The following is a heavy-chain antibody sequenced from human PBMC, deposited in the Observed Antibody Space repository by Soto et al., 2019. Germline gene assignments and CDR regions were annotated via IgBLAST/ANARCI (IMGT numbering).Heavy chain of an antibody. CDR1: GGSVNTDYW. V-gene: IGHV4-4*02. Sequence: SETLSLTCGVSGGSVNTDYWWSWVRQPPGKGLEWIGEVHHSGTTNYIQSLTSRVTMSVDKSANQVSLELTSVAAADTAVYYCARGVSYRWVYWGQGILVTVSS. J-gene: IGHJ4*02. CDR2: VHHSGTT. CDR3: ARGVSYRWVY. D-gene: IGHD3-16*02.